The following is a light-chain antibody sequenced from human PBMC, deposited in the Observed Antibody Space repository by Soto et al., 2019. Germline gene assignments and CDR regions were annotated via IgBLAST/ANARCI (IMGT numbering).Light chain of an antibody. CDR2: GAS. J-gene: IGKJ1*01. CDR1: QSVRSTY. V-gene: IGKV3-20*01. CDR3: QQYGSSPLT. Sequence: EIVLTQSPGTLSVSPGERATVSCRASQSVRSTYLAWYQQKPGQAPRLLIYGASSRATGIPDRFSGSGSGTDFHLTISRLEPEDFAVYYCQQYGSSPLTFGQGTRVEIK.